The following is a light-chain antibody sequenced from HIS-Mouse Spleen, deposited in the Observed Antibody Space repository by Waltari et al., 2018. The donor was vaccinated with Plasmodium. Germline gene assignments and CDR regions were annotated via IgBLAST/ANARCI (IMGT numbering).Light chain of an antibody. V-gene: IGLV3-10*01. Sequence: SYELTQPPSVSVSPGQTARITCSGDALPKKYAYWYQQKSGQAPVLVIDEDSKRPSGIPERVSGSSSGTMATFTISGAQVEDEADYYCYSTDSSGNHRVFGGGTKLTVL. J-gene: IGLJ3*02. CDR2: EDS. CDR3: YSTDSSGNHRV. CDR1: ALPKKY.